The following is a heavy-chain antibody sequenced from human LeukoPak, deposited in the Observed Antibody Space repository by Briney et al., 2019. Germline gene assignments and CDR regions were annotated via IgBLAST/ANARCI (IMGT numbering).Heavy chain of an antibody. Sequence: SVKVSCKASGGTFSSYAISWVRQAPGQGLEWMGGIIPIFGTANYEQKFQGRVTITADESTSTAYMELSSLRSEDTAVYYCARGSSGYYVGAFDYWGQGTLVTVSS. D-gene: IGHD3-22*01. CDR2: IIPIFGTA. CDR3: ARGSSGYYVGAFDY. J-gene: IGHJ4*02. CDR1: GGTFSSYA. V-gene: IGHV1-69*13.